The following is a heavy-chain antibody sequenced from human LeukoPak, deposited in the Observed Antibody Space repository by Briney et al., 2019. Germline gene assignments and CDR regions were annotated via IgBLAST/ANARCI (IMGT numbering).Heavy chain of an antibody. Sequence: SETLSLTCTVSGGSISSSSYYWGWIRQPPGKGLEWIGSIYCSGSTYYNPSLKSRVTISVDTSKNQFSLKLSSVTAADTAVYYCARRTKITESEWELGWSYFDYWGQGTLVTVSS. J-gene: IGHJ4*02. CDR1: GGSISSSSYY. CDR2: IYCSGST. CDR3: ARRTKITESEWELGWSYFDY. V-gene: IGHV4-39*01. D-gene: IGHD1-26*01.